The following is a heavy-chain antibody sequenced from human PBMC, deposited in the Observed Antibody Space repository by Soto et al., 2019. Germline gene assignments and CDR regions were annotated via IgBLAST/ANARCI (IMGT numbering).Heavy chain of an antibody. CDR3: ARDRDDYGSGNYYNRIDF. CDR1: GGIFSTYA. Sequence: QVQLVQSGAEVKKTGSSVKVSCKASGGIFSTYAISWLRQAPGQGREWMGGIIPIFGTPNYAQRFQGRVTITADESTATSYMELSRLKSEDTAVYYCARDRDDYGSGNYYNRIDFWGQGTLVTVSS. V-gene: IGHV1-69*01. CDR2: IIPIFGTP. D-gene: IGHD3-10*01. J-gene: IGHJ4*02.